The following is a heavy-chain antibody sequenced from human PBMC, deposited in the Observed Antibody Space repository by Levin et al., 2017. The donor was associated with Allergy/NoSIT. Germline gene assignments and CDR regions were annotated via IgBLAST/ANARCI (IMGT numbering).Heavy chain of an antibody. D-gene: IGHD3-10*01. CDR1: GASFSGYY. CDR2: INHSGST. J-gene: IGHJ4*02. Sequence: RSQTLSLTCAVYGASFSGYYWSRIRQPPGKGLEWIGEINHSGSTNYNPSLKSRVTISVDTSKNQFSLKLSSVTAADTAVYYCARDGLKSWVRGVIGGLFDYWGQGTLVTVSS. CDR3: ARDGLKSWVRGVIGGLFDY. V-gene: IGHV4-34*01.